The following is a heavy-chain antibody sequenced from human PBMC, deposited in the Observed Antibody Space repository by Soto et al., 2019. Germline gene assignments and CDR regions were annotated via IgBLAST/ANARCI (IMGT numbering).Heavy chain of an antibody. CDR2: IYHSGST. Sequence: SETLSLTCAVSGYSISSGYYWGWIRQPPGKVLEWIGSIYHSGSTYYNPSLKSRVTISVDTSKNQFSLKLSSVTAADTAVYYCAVDCRAYFNSNGYYLDPEALVTVSS. CDR3: AVDCRAYFNSNGYY. CDR1: GYSISSGYY. V-gene: IGHV4-38-2*01. D-gene: IGHD3-22*01. J-gene: IGHJ4*02.